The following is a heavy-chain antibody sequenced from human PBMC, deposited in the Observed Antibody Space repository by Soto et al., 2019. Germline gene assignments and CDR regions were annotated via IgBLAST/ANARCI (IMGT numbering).Heavy chain of an antibody. J-gene: IGHJ5*02. D-gene: IGHD3-10*01. CDR2: TDGSGGIT. CDR3: VKNSGWFNT. V-gene: IGHV3-23*01. Sequence: GGALRLACASYGFTFGTTDMNWVRQAPGEGLDWVSTTDGSGGITYYADPVKGRFTISRDNSRNTVYLQMNSLRGDDTALYYCVKNSGWFNTWGQGALVTVSS. CDR1: GFTFGTTD.